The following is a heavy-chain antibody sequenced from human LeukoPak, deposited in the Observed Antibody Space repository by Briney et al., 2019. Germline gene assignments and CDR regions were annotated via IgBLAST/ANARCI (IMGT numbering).Heavy chain of an antibody. Sequence: PGGSLRLSCAASGFTFSSYSMNWVRQAPGKGLEWVSSISSSSSYIYYADSVKGRFTISRDNAKNSLYLQMNSLRAEDTAVYYCAREAYYDYVWGSYRYFDYWGQGTLVTVSS. V-gene: IGHV3-21*01. J-gene: IGHJ4*02. CDR2: ISSSSSYI. D-gene: IGHD3-16*02. CDR3: AREAYYDYVWGSYRYFDY. CDR1: GFTFSSYS.